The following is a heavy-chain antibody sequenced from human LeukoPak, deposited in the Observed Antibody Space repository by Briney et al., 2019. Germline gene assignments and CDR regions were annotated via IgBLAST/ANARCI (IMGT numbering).Heavy chain of an antibody. CDR1: GGSFSDYY. CDR2: INHSGST. Sequence: SETLSLTCAVYGGSFSDYYWSWIRQPPGKGLEWIGEINHSGSTNYNPSLKSRVTISVDTSKNQFSLKLSSVTAADTAVYYCARGGRLRPFDYWGQGTLVTVSS. V-gene: IGHV4-34*01. D-gene: IGHD4-17*01. CDR3: ARGGRLRPFDY. J-gene: IGHJ4*02.